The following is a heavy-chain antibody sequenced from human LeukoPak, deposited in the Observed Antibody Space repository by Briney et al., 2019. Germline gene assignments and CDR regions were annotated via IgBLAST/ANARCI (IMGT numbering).Heavy chain of an antibody. CDR1: GFTFSDHY. CDR3: ARSTTADLVFDC. V-gene: IGHV3-72*01. J-gene: IGHJ4*02. Sequence: GGSLRLSCAASGFTFSDHYMDWVRQAPGKGLEWVGRTKNRANSYTTLYAASVKGKFTVSRDDSKNSLYLQMNSLETEDTAVYYCARSTTADLVFDCWGQGTLVTVSS. CDR2: TKNRANSYTT. D-gene: IGHD2-21*02.